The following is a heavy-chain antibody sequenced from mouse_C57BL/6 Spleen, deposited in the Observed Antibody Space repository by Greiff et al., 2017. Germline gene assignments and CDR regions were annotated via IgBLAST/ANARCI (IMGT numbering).Heavy chain of an antibody. CDR2: IRSKSSNYAT. V-gene: IGHV10-3*01. J-gene: IGHJ4*01. Sequence: EVQGVESGGGLVQPKGSLKLSCAASGFTFNTYAMHWVRQAPGKGLEWVARIRSKSSNYATYYADSVKDRFTISRDDSQSMLYLQMNNLKTEDTAMYYCVRDLGLRVFMDYWGQGTSVTVSS. CDR3: VRDLGLRVFMDY. CDR1: GFTFNTYA. D-gene: IGHD3-1*01.